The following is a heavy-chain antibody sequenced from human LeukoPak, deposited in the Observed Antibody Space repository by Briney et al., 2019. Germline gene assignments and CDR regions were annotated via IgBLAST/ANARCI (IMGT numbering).Heavy chain of an antibody. D-gene: IGHD5-12*01. V-gene: IGHV3-15*01. CDR2: IRSKTGGGTI. CDR3: TTGRLVATSLVDY. J-gene: IGHJ4*02. Sequence: NPGGSLRLSCAGSGFTFSLAWMSWVRQVPGKGLEWVGRIRSKTGGGTIDYAAPVQGRFTISRDDSKSTLYLQMNNLQTEDTAVYYCTTGRLVATSLVDYWGQGTLVTVSS. CDR1: GFTFSLAW.